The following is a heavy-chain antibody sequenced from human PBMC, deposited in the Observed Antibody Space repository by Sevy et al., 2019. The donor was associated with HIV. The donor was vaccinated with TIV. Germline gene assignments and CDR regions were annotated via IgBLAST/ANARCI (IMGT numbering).Heavy chain of an antibody. CDR3: AKEWTQLSDWYGELDY. D-gene: IGHD6-19*01. V-gene: IGHV3-23*01. Sequence: GGSLTLSCAASGFTFSNYAMSWVRQAPGKGLEWVSSVSISGPNTYYADSVKGRFTISRDNSKNTMYLQMNSLRAEDTAVYYCAKEWTQLSDWYGELDYWGQGSLVTVSS. CDR2: VSISGPNT. CDR1: GFTFSNYA. J-gene: IGHJ4*02.